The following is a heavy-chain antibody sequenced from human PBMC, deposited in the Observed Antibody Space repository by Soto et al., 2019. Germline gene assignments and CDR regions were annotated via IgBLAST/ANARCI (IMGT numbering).Heavy chain of an antibody. Sequence: PGGSLRLSCAASGFTFSSYAMHWVRQAPGKGLEWVAVISYDGSNKYYADSVKGRFTISRDNSKNTLYLQMNSLRAEDTAVYYCARAPCSSTSCYEKGYYGMDVWGQGTTVTASS. CDR2: ISYDGSNK. V-gene: IGHV3-30-3*01. J-gene: IGHJ6*02. CDR3: ARAPCSSTSCYEKGYYGMDV. D-gene: IGHD2-2*01. CDR1: GFTFSSYA.